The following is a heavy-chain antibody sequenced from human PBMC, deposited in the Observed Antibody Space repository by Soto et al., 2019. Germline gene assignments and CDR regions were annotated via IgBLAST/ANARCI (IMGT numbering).Heavy chain of an antibody. CDR2: IYWDDDR. J-gene: IGHJ4*02. CDR1: GFPLSTYGVG. D-gene: IGHD1-7*01. V-gene: IGHV2-5*02. Sequence: SGPTLVNPTQTLTLTCTFSGFPLSTYGVGVGWIRQPPGKALEGLVIIYWDDDRRYSPSLRTRSSLTITKDTSKNQVVLTMTNVDPEDTGTYFCAHRRIGVSQWNYGDFDYWGQGIQVTVSS. CDR3: AHRRIGVSQWNYGDFDY.